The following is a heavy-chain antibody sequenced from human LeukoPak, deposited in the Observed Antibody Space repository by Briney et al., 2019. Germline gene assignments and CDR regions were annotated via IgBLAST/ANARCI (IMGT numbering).Heavy chain of an antibody. Sequence: SXXVSCKASGGTFISYAISWVRQAPGQGLEWMGGMIAIFGTANYAQKLQGRVTITADESTSTAYMELSSLRSEDTAVYYCARSGSYYVSYFDYWGQGTLVTVSS. CDR3: ARSGSYYVSYFDY. CDR2: MIAIFGTA. V-gene: IGHV1-69*01. D-gene: IGHD1-26*01. J-gene: IGHJ4*02. CDR1: GGTFISYA.